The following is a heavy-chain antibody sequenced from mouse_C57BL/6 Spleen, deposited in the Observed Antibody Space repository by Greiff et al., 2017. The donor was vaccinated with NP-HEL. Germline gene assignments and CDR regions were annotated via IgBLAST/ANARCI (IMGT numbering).Heavy chain of an antibody. Sequence: QVQLQQPGAELVMPGASVKLSCKASGYTFTRYWMHWVKQRPGQGLAWIGEIDPSDSYTNYNQKFKGKSTLTVDKSPSTAYMQLSSLTSEDSAVYYCARSNDGYYFFAYWGQGTLVTGSA. D-gene: IGHD2-3*01. V-gene: IGHV1-69*01. J-gene: IGHJ3*01. CDR1: GYTFTRYW. CDR2: IDPSDSYT. CDR3: ARSNDGYYFFAY.